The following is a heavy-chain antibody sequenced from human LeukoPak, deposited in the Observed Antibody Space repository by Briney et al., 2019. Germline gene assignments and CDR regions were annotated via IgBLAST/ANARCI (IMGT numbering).Heavy chain of an antibody. Sequence: PSETLSLTCAVYGGFFSGYYWSWIRQPPGKGLEWIGYIYHSGSTNYNPSLQSRVTISVDTSKNQFSLNLNSVTAADTAVYYCARGGAARLHFQNWGQGTLVTVSS. D-gene: IGHD6-6*01. J-gene: IGHJ1*01. V-gene: IGHV4-59*01. CDR1: GGFFSGYY. CDR2: IYHSGST. CDR3: ARGGAARLHFQN.